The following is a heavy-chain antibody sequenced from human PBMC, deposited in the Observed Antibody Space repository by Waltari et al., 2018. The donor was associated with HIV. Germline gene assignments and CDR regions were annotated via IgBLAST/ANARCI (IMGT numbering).Heavy chain of an antibody. Sequence: QVQLVQSGAEVKKPGASVKVSCKASGYTFTSYSMHWVRQAPGRRLEWMGWINAGNGNTKYAQKMQGRDTITRDTSASTAYMELTGLRSEDTAVYYCAREKNIPEKYHGMDVWGQGTTVTVSS. CDR2: INAGNGNT. CDR3: AREKNIPEKYHGMDV. V-gene: IGHV1-3*01. J-gene: IGHJ6*02. CDR1: GYTFTSYS.